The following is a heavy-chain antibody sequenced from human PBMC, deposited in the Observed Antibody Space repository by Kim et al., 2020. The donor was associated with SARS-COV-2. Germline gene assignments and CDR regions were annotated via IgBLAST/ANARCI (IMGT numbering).Heavy chain of an antibody. Sequence: YEQKVPSRVTMTTDPSTSTAYMELSSLRSDDTAVYYCARPLNYVDYSFDYWGQGTLVTVSS. J-gene: IGHJ4*02. CDR3: ARPLNYVDYSFDY. D-gene: IGHD4-17*01. V-gene: IGHV1-18*01.